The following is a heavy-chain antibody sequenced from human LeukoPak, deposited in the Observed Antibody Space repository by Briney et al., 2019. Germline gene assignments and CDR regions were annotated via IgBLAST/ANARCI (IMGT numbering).Heavy chain of an antibody. CDR1: GFTFSSHG. V-gene: IGHV3-30*18. D-gene: IGHD6-13*01. CDR2: ISYDGSNK. J-gene: IGHJ1*01. Sequence: GRSLRLSCAASGFTFSSHGMHWVRQAPGKGLEGVAVISYDGSNKYYADSVKGRFTISRDNSKNTLYLQMNSQRAEDTAVYYCAKDLSSRSAEYFQHWGQGTLVTVSS. CDR3: AKDLSSRSAEYFQH.